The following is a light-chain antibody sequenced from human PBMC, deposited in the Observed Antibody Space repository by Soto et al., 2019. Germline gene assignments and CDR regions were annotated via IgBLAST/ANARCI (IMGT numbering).Light chain of an antibody. Sequence: QSVLTRPASVSGSPGQSITISCTGTSSDVVGYNYVSWYQQHPGKAPKFMIYDVSNRPSGVSNRFSGSKSGNTASLTISGLQAEDEADYYCSSYTTSNTRQIVFGTGTKVTVL. CDR3: SSYTTSNTRQIV. V-gene: IGLV2-14*01. CDR2: DVS. J-gene: IGLJ1*01. CDR1: SSDVVGYNY.